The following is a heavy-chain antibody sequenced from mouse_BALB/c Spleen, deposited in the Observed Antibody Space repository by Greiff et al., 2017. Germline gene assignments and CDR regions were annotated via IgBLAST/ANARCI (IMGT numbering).Heavy chain of an antibody. CDR3: ARREYGNYYYAMDY. CDR1: GYTFTSYV. V-gene: IGHV1-14*01. J-gene: IGHJ4*01. Sequence: VHVKQSGPELVKPGASVKMSCKASGYTFTSYVMLWVKQKPGQGLEWIGYINPYNDGTKYNEKFKGKATLTSDKSSSTAYMELSSLTSEDSAVYYCARREYGNYYYAMDYGGQGTSVTVSS. D-gene: IGHD2-10*02. CDR2: INPYNDGT.